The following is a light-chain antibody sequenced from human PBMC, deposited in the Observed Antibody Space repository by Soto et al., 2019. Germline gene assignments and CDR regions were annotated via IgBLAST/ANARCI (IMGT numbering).Light chain of an antibody. CDR3: QSYDSSLSVPYV. Sequence: QSVLTQPPSVSGAPGQRLTISCTGSSSNIGAGYDVHWYQQLPGTAPKLLIYGNSNRPSGVPDRFSGSKSGTSASLAITGLQAEDEADYYCQSYDSSLSVPYVFGXGTKVTVL. J-gene: IGLJ1*01. CDR1: SSNIGAGYD. V-gene: IGLV1-40*01. CDR2: GNS.